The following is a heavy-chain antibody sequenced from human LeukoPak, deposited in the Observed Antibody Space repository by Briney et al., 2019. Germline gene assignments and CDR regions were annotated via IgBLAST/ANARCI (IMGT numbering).Heavy chain of an antibody. D-gene: IGHD3-16*01. CDR3: ASGGGGVLGSAFDI. CDR1: GGSISSYY. J-gene: IGHJ3*02. CDR2: IYTSGST. V-gene: IGHV4-4*07. Sequence: SETLSLTCTVSGGSISSYYWSWIRQPAGKGLEWIGRIYTSGSTNYNPSLKSRVTMSVDTSKNQFSLKLSSVTAADTAMYYCASGGGGVLGSAFDIWGQGTMVTVSS.